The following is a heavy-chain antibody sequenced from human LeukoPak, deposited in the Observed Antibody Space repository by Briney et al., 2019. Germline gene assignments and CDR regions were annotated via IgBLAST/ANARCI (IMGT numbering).Heavy chain of an antibody. Sequence: GASVKVSCKASGHTFTSFDFNWVRQATGQGLEWMGWMKSNNGHTGYAQKFQGRVTMTRDTSISTAYMELSSLTFEDTAVYYCARGRPNWGMVGYWGQGTLVTVSS. J-gene: IGHJ4*02. CDR1: GHTFTSFD. CDR2: MKSNNGHT. CDR3: ARGRPNWGMVGY. V-gene: IGHV1-8*01. D-gene: IGHD7-27*01.